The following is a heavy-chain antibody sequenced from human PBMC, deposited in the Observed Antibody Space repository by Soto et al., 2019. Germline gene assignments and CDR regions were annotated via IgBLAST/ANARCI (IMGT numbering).Heavy chain of an antibody. D-gene: IGHD5-12*01. CDR3: TTDPSRWLQLRWYFDY. Sequence: GGSLRLSCAASGFTFSNAWMSWVRQAPGKGLEWVGRIKSKTDGGTTDYAAPVKGRFTISRDDSKNTLYLQMNSLKTEDTAVYYCTTDPSRWLQLRWYFDYWGQGTLVTVSS. V-gene: IGHV3-15*01. CDR1: GFTFSNAW. CDR2: IKSKTDGGTT. J-gene: IGHJ4*02.